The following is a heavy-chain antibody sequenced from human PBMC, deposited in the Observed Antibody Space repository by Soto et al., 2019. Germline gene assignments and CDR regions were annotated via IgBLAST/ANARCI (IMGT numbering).Heavy chain of an antibody. Sequence: GGSLRLSCAASGFTFSSYWMSWVRQAPGKGLEWVANIKQDGSEKYYVDSVKGRFTISRDNAKNSLYLQMNSLRAEDTAVYYCARDYWGSSGIAAAGILQWFDPWGQGTLVTVSS. D-gene: IGHD6-13*01. CDR2: IKQDGSEK. CDR3: ARDYWGSSGIAAAGILQWFDP. V-gene: IGHV3-7*01. CDR1: GFTFSSYW. J-gene: IGHJ5*02.